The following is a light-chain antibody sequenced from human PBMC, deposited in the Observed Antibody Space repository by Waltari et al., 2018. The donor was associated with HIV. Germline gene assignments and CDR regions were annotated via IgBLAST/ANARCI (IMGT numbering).Light chain of an antibody. CDR3: SSFTTSNSLL. V-gene: IGLV2-14*01. CDR1: SSDVGAYTY. Sequence: QSALTQPASVSGSPGQSITVSCTGTSSDVGAYTYVSWYQQPPGTAPKLVIYEVSNRPSGISYRFSGSKSGNTASLTISGLQTEDEGDYYCSSFTTSNSLLFGGGTKVTVL. CDR2: EVS. J-gene: IGLJ2*01.